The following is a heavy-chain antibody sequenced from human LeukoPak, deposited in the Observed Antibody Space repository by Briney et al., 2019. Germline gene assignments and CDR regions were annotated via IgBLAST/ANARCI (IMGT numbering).Heavy chain of an antibody. CDR1: GGSFSGYY. Sequence: ASETLSLTCAVYGGSFSGYYWSWIRQPPGKGLEWIGEINHSGSTNYNPSLKSRVTISVDTSKNQFSLKLSSVTAADTAVYYCARAAGDTAYYFDYWGQEPWSPSPQ. J-gene: IGHJ4*01. CDR2: INHSGST. V-gene: IGHV4-34*01. CDR3: ARAAGDTAYYFDY. D-gene: IGHD5-18*01.